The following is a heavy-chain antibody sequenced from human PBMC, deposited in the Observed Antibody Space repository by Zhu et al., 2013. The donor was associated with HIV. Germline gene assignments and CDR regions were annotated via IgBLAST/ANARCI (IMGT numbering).Heavy chain of an antibody. D-gene: IGHD3-22*01. J-gene: IGHJ5*02. V-gene: IGHV1-69*06. CDR2: IIPIFGTA. Sequence: QVQLVQSGAEVKKPGSSVKVSCKASGGTFSSYAISWVRQAPGQGLEWMGGIIPIFGTANYAQKFQGRVTITADKSTSTAYMELSSLRSEDTAVYYCARHAIGYYYDSSGYPKWFDPWGQGTLVTVSS. CDR1: GGTFSSYA. CDR3: ARHAIGYYYDSSGYPKWFDP.